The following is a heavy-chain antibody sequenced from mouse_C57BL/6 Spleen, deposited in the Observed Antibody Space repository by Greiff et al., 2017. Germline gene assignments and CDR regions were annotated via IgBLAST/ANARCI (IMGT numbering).Heavy chain of an antibody. D-gene: IGHD3-3*01. CDR1: GYAFSSSW. Sequence: VQLQQSVAELVKPGASVKISCKASGYAFSSSWMHWVKQRPGKGLEWIGQIYPGDGDTNYNGEFKGKATLTADKSSSTAYMQLSSLTSEDSAVYFCARRDGRNFDVWGTGTTVTVSS. J-gene: IGHJ1*03. CDR2: IYPGDGDT. CDR3: ARRDGRNFDV. V-gene: IGHV1-80*01.